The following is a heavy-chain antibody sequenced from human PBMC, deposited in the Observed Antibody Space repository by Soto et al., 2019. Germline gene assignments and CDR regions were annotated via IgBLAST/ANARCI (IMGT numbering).Heavy chain of an antibody. CDR3: ARESEDLTSNFDY. V-gene: IGHV3-21*06. Sequence: GGSLRLSCAASGFTFTRYSMNWVRQAPGKGLEWVSSISSTTNYIYYGDSMKGRFTISRNNAKNSLYLEMNSLRAEDTAVYYCARESEDLTSNFDYWGQGTLVTVSS. J-gene: IGHJ4*02. CDR2: ISSTTNYI. CDR1: GFTFTRYS.